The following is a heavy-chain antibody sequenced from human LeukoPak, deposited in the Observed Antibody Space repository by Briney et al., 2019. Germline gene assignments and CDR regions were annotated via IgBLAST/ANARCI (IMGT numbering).Heavy chain of an antibody. J-gene: IGHJ4*02. CDR2: IKRDGDEK. Sequence: PGRSLRLSCAASGFTFSAYWMGWVRLTPGKGLEWVANIKRDGDEKYSVDSVRGRFTIFRDNAKNSLYLQMNSLKAEDTAAYYCARIIHVDYTPLYYFDHWGQGTLVTVSS. D-gene: IGHD3-16*01. CDR3: ARIIHVDYTPLYYFDH. CDR1: GFTFSAYW. V-gene: IGHV3-7*01.